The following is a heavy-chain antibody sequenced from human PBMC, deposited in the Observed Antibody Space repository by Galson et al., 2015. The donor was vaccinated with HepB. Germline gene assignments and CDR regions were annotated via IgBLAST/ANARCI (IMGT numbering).Heavy chain of an antibody. CDR1: GYTFTSYA. Sequence: SVKVSCKASGYTFTSYAMHWVRQAPGQRLEWMGWINAGNGNTKYSQKFQGRVTITRDTSASTAYMELSSLRSEDTAVYYCARESSGPGDFDYWGQGTLVTVSS. J-gene: IGHJ4*02. D-gene: IGHD6-19*01. CDR2: INAGNGNT. CDR3: ARESSGPGDFDY. V-gene: IGHV1-3*01.